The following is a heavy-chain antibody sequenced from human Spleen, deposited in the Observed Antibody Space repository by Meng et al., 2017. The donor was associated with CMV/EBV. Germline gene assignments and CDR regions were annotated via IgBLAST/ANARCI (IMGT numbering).Heavy chain of an antibody. J-gene: IGHJ4*02. CDR1: GFSFNSYG. D-gene: IGHD3-22*01. Sequence: GESLKISCAASGFSFNSYGMHWVRQAPGKGLEWMAFIRYDASNKYYADSVKGRFTISRDNSKNTIFLQMHNLRVEDTAVYYCARARRGIVAGLDSWGQGTLVTVSS. CDR2: IRYDASNK. CDR3: ARARRGIVAGLDS. V-gene: IGHV3-30*02.